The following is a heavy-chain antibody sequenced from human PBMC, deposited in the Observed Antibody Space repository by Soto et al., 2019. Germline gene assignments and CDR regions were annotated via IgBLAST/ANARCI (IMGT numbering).Heavy chain of an antibody. CDR3: ARSGPLWFGESPSTFDY. CDR1: GGSISSYY. V-gene: IGHV4-59*08. Sequence: SETLSLTCTVSGGSISSYYWSWIRQPPGKGLEWIGYIYYSGSTNYNPSLKSRVTISVDTSKNQFSLKLSSVTAADTAVYYCARSGPLWFGESPSTFDYWGQGTLVTVSS. D-gene: IGHD3-10*01. CDR2: IYYSGST. J-gene: IGHJ4*02.